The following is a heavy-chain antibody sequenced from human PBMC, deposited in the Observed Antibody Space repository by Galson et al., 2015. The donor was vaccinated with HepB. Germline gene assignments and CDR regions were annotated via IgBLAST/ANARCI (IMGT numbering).Heavy chain of an antibody. Sequence: SLRLSCAASGFTFSSDAMSWVRQSPGKGLEWVSAISGSGGSTYYADSVKGRFTISRDNSKNTLYLQMNSLRAEDTAVYYCAKDPSGSYYHGYFDYWGQGTLVTVSS. D-gene: IGHD1-26*01. CDR3: AKDPSGSYYHGYFDY. J-gene: IGHJ4*02. CDR2: ISGSGGST. CDR1: GFTFSSDA. V-gene: IGHV3-23*01.